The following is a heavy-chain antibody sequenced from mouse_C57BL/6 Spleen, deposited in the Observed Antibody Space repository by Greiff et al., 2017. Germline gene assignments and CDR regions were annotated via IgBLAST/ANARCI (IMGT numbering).Heavy chain of an antibody. D-gene: IGHD1-1*01. CDR2: IDPETGGT. CDR3: TRLRYYYGSSYRGYFDY. Sequence: VQLQESGAELVRPGASVTLSCKASGYTFTDYEMHWVKQTPVHGLEWIGAIDPETGGTAYNQKFKGKAILTADKSSSTAYMELRSLTSEDSAVYYCTRLRYYYGSSYRGYFDYWGQGTTLTVSS. CDR1: GYTFTDYE. V-gene: IGHV1-15*01. J-gene: IGHJ2*01.